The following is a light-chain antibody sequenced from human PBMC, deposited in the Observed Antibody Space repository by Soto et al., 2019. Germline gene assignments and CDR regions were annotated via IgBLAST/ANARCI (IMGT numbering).Light chain of an antibody. CDR2: GAS. CDR3: QQYGSSPTT. Sequence: EIVLTQSPGTLSLSPGERATLSCRASQSVSSSYLAWYQQKPGQAPRLLIYGASSRATGIPDRFSGSVSGTDFTLTISRLETEDFAVYYCQQYGSSPTTFGEGTKLEIK. CDR1: QSVSSSY. V-gene: IGKV3-20*01. J-gene: IGKJ2*01.